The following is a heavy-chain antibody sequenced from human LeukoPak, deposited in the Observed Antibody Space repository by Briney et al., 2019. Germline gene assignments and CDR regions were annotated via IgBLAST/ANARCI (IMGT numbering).Heavy chain of an antibody. CDR1: GGSISSGDYY. D-gene: IGHD3-3*01. V-gene: IGHV4-30-4*01. Sequence: PSETLSLTCTVSGGSISSGDYYWSWIRQSPGKGLEWIGYIYYSGSTNYNPSLKSRVTISVDTSRNQFSLKLSSVTAADTAVYYCARNDFWSGYYTGYMDVWGKGTTVTVSS. CDR3: ARNDFWSGYYTGYMDV. CDR2: IYYSGST. J-gene: IGHJ6*03.